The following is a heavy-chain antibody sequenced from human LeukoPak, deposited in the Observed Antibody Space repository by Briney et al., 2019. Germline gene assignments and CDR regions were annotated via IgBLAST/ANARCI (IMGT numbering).Heavy chain of an antibody. V-gene: IGHV4-59*01. CDR3: ARGKDTGTNHAKIRYDV. D-gene: IGHD1-26*01. J-gene: IGHJ3*01. CDR1: GGSISDYY. CDR2: IFGSRDF. Sequence: PETLSLTFTVSGGSISDYYWSWIRQPPGKGLEWIGWIFGSRDFNYNPYLKSRLSMSVDTSNNQFSLKLTSATAADTAVYYCARGKDTGTNHAKIRYDVWGQGTMVTVSS.